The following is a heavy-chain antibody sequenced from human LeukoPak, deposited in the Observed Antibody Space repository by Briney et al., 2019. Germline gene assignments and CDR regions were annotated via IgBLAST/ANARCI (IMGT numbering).Heavy chain of an antibody. J-gene: IGHJ4*02. V-gene: IGHV4-39*07. D-gene: IGHD5-24*01. CDR1: GGSIRSSTHY. CDR2: IYYGGTT. Sequence: SETLSLTCTVSGGSIRSSTHYWGWIRQPPAKGLGWIGSIYYGGTTYYNPSLKSRVTISVDTSKNQFSLKLSSVTAADTAVYYCARDDGGEMATISVALWGQGTLVTVSS. CDR3: ARDDGGEMATISVAL.